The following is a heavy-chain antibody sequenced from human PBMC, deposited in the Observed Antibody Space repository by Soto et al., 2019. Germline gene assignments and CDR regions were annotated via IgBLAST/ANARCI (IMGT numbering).Heavy chain of an antibody. Sequence: QVQLQESGPGLVKPSETLSLTCTVSGGSVSSGSYYWSWIRQPPGKGLEWIGYIYYSGSTNYNPSLKSRVTISVDTSKNQFSLKLSSVTAADTAVYYCARERIAARTYYYYGMDVWGQGTTVTVSS. CDR1: GGSVSSGSYY. CDR3: ARERIAARTYYYYGMDV. J-gene: IGHJ6*02. D-gene: IGHD6-6*01. V-gene: IGHV4-61*01. CDR2: IYYSGST.